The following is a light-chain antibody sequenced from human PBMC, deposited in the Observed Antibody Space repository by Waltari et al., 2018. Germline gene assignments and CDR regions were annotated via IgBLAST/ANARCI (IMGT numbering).Light chain of an antibody. J-gene: IGKJ2*01. CDR2: WAS. V-gene: IGKV4-1*01. Sequence: DIVMTQSPESLAVSLGARATIDCKARPSFLSSSNSKNYLGWYPQKRGQPPKLLITWASTRESGVADRFSGSGSGTYFTLTISSLQAEDVAVYYCQQCYSYPYTFGQGTKLEIK. CDR3: QQCYSYPYT. CDR1: PSFLSSSNSKNY.